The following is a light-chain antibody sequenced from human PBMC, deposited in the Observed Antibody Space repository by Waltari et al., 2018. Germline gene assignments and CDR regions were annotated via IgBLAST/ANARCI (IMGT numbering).Light chain of an antibody. CDR3: SAWDSNLSAWV. CDR2: RNN. CDR1: NNNVGNHD. J-gene: IGLJ3*02. Sequence: QAGLTQPPSVSKGLGQTATLNCNGNNNNVGNHDTAWQQQHQGHTPKLLAYRNNNRPSGIKEKFSAATSGNTAVLTITGRQPEDEADYHCSAWDSNLSAWVFGGGTKLTVL. V-gene: IGLV10-54*04.